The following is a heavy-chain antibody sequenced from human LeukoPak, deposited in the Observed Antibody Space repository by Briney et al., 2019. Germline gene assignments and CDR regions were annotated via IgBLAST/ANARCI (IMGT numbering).Heavy chain of an antibody. Sequence: GGSLSLSCAASGFTFSSSGMHWVRQAPGKGLEWVAVISYDGSNKYYADSVKGRFTFSRDNSKNTLYLQMNSLRAEDTAVYYCAKEYCSNSVCHSLDYWGQGTLVTVSS. D-gene: IGHD2-8*01. CDR3: AKEYCSNSVCHSLDY. V-gene: IGHV3-30*18. CDR1: GFTFSSSG. CDR2: ISYDGSNK. J-gene: IGHJ4*02.